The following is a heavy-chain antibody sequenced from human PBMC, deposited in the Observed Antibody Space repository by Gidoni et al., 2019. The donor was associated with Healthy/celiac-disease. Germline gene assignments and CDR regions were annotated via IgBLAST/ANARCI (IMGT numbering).Heavy chain of an antibody. CDR2: INHSGST. CDR3: ARRKTGSYGYWLSTNWFDP. V-gene: IGHV4-34*01. D-gene: IGHD5-18*01. J-gene: IGHJ5*02. CDR1: GGSFSGYY. Sequence: QVQLQQWGAGLLKPSETLSLTCAVYGGSFSGYYWSWIRQPPGKGLEWIGEINHSGSTNYNPSLKSRVTISVDTSKNQFSLKLSSVTAADTAVYYCARRKTGSYGYWLSTNWFDPWGQGTLVTVSS.